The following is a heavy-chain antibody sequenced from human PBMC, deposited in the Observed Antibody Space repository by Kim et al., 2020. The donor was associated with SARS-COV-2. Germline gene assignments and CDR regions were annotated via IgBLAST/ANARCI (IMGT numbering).Heavy chain of an antibody. V-gene: IGHV3-23*01. CDR2: ISGSGGST. CDR3: AKGDSSGWYWGNWFDP. Sequence: GGSLRLSCAASGFTFSSYAMSWVRQAPGKGLEWVSAISGSGGSTYYADSVKGRFTISRDNSKNTLYLQMNSLRAEDTAVYYCAKGDSSGWYWGNWFDPWGQGTLVTVSS. D-gene: IGHD6-19*01. CDR1: GFTFSSYA. J-gene: IGHJ5*02.